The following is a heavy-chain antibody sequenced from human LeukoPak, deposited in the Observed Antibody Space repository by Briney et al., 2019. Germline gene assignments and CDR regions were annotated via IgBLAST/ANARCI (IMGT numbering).Heavy chain of an antibody. D-gene: IGHD3-22*01. V-gene: IGHV1-46*01. Sequence: ASVKVSCKASEYTFTKYYIHWVRQAPGQGLEWMGMINPSGGSTSYAQKFQDRVTMTRDTSTNTVYMELSSLRSEDTAVFYCARGGLRDSSRWSNWYFDLWGRDTLVTVSS. J-gene: IGHJ2*01. CDR1: EYTFTKYY. CDR3: ARGGLRDSSRWSNWYFDL. CDR2: INPSGGST.